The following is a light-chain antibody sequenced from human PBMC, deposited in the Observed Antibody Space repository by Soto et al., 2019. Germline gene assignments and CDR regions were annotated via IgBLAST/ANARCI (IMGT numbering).Light chain of an antibody. V-gene: IGLV1-51*01. CDR3: GTWASSLSAL. CDR2: DNN. CDR1: SSNIGNNY. Sequence: QSVLTQPPSVSADPGQKVTISCSGSSSNIGNNYVSWYQQLPGTAPKLLIYDNNKRPSGIPDRFSGSKSGTSATLGITGLQTGDEADYYCGTWASSLSALFGGGTKLTVL. J-gene: IGLJ2*01.